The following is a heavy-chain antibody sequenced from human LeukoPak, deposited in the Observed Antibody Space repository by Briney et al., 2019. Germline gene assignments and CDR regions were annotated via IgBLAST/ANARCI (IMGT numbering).Heavy chain of an antibody. J-gene: IGHJ1*01. Sequence: GGSLRLSCAASGFTFSSYAMSWVRQAPGKGLEWVSSISGSDGTTYYADSVKGRFTISRDNAKNSLYLQMNSLRAEDTAVYYCARAGGGSYSGKYFQHWGQGTLVTVSS. CDR3: ARAGGGSYSGKYFQH. D-gene: IGHD1-26*01. CDR2: ISGSDGTT. CDR1: GFTFSSYA. V-gene: IGHV3-23*01.